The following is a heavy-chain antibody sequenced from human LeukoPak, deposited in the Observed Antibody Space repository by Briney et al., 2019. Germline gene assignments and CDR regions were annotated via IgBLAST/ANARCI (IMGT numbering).Heavy chain of an antibody. J-gene: IGHJ2*01. CDR2: IYSSGST. D-gene: IGHD2-21*02. CDR3: ARDKEYCGGDCSYWYFDL. Sequence: PSETLSLTCTVPRGSINNYYWSWIRQPAGKGLEWIGRIYSSGSTNYNPSLKSRVTMSVDTSVNQFSLKLSSVTAADTAVYYCARDKEYCGGDCSYWYFDLWGRGTAVTVSS. CDR1: RGSINNYY. V-gene: IGHV4-4*07.